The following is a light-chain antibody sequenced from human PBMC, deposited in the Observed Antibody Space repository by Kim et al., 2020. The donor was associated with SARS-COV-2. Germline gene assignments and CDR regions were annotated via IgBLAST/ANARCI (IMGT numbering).Light chain of an antibody. CDR3: QQYNNWPRT. J-gene: IGKJ1*01. CDR2: GAS. Sequence: EIVMTQSPATLSVSPGKRATLSCRASQSIGINLAWYQQKPSQAPRLVIYGASARASGIPAKISATGSGTEFTLTISSLQSEDFAVYYCQQYNNWPRTFGQGTKVDIK. V-gene: IGKV3-15*01. CDR1: QSIGIN.